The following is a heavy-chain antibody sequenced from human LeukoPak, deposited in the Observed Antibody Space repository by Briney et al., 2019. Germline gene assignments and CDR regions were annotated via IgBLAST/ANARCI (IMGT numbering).Heavy chain of an antibody. J-gene: IGHJ4*02. CDR3: ASSGWYETFDY. D-gene: IGHD6-19*01. V-gene: IGHV3-30*03. CDR1: GFTFSSYG. CDR2: ISYDGSNK. Sequence: GGSLRLSCAASGFTFSSYGMHWVRQAPGKGLEWVAVISYDGSNKYYADSVKGRFTISRGNSKNTLYLQMNSLRAEDTAVYYCASSGWYETFDYWGQGTLVTVSS.